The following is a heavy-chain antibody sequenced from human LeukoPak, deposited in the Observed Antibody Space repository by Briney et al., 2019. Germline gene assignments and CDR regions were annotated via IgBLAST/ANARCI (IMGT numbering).Heavy chain of an antibody. CDR2: IIPIFGTA. Sequence: GASVKVSCKASGYTFTSYAISWVRQAPGQGLEWMGGIIPIFGTANYAQKFQGRVTITADESTSTAYMELSSLRSEDTAVYYCARDQEAYCGGDCYSVFQHWGQGTLVTVSS. V-gene: IGHV1-69*13. J-gene: IGHJ1*01. D-gene: IGHD2-21*01. CDR3: ARDQEAYCGGDCYSVFQH. CDR1: GYTFTSYA.